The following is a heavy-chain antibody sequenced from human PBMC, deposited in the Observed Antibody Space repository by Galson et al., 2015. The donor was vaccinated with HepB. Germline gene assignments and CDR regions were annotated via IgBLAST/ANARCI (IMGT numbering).Heavy chain of an antibody. CDR1: GFTFSSYS. J-gene: IGHJ6*02. CDR2: ISSSSSYI. D-gene: IGHD3-10*01. V-gene: IGHV3-21*01. Sequence: SLRLSCAASGFTFSSYSMNWVRQAPGKGLEWVSSISSSSSYIYYADSVKGRFTTSRDNAKNSLYLQMNSLRAEDTAVYYCAREGSGSSKPNYGMDVWGQGTTVTVSS. CDR3: AREGSGSSKPNYGMDV.